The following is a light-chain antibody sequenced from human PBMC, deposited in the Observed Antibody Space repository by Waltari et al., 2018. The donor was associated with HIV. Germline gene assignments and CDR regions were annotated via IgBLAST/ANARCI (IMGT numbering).Light chain of an antibody. CDR1: QTVGDW. V-gene: IGKV1-5*03. J-gene: IGKJ1*01. Sequence: DIHMTQSPPTLTAYVGDRVNITCRASQTVGDWLAWYQQKPGEAPSLLIYRATDVESGVPSRFSGSASGTDFTLAIDSLHPDDFATYYCHQYSDYLGSFGQGTRVELK. CDR3: HQYSDYLGS. CDR2: RAT.